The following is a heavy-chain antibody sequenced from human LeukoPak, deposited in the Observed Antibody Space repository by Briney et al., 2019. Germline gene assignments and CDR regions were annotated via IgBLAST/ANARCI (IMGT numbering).Heavy chain of an antibody. CDR3: ARPGGVWFGELGLGGMAF. V-gene: IGHV1-8*01. Sequence: GASVKVSCKASEYTLASYDIYWVRQAAGQGLEWVGWVNPNSGNTGYAQKFQGRVTMTRNTSITTAYMELSGLTFEDTAVYYCARPGGVWFGELGLGGMAFWGQGTTVTVSS. J-gene: IGHJ6*02. CDR2: VNPNSGNT. D-gene: IGHD3-10*01. CDR1: EYTLASYD.